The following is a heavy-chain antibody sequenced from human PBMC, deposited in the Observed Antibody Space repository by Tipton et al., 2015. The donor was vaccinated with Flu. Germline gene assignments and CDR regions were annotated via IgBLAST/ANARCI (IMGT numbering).Heavy chain of an antibody. Sequence: LRLSCAASGFPFSSYAMTWVRQPPGKGLEWIGTIYHSGSTYYNPSLKSRLTMSVDTSKNQFSLKLSSVTAADTAVYYCARHTGDSVRGVIDYWGQGTLVTVSS. CDR1: GFPFSSYA. CDR2: IYHSGST. J-gene: IGHJ4*02. D-gene: IGHD3-10*02. CDR3: ARHTGDSVRGVIDY. V-gene: IGHV4-38-2*01.